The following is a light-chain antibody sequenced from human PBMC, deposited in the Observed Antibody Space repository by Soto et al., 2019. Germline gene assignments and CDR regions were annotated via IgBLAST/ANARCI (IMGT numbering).Light chain of an antibody. CDR1: QSISSY. V-gene: IGKV1-39*01. CDR2: AAS. CDR3: QQSYSTPRK. Sequence: DIQMTHSPSSLSASVGDRVTITFLASQSISSYLNWYQQKPGKAPKLLIYAASSLQSGVPSRFSGSGSGTGFTLTISSLQPEDFATYYCQQSYSTPRKFGQGTKVDIK. J-gene: IGKJ1*01.